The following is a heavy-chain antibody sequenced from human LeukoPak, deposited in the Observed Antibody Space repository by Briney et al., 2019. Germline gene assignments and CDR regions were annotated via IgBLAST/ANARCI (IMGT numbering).Heavy chain of an antibody. Sequence: GGSLRLSCAASGFNVSSDYITWVRQAPGKGLEWVSAISGSGGSTYYADSVKGRLTISRDNSKNTLYLQMNSLRAEDTAVYYCAKERHGASAFDIWGQGTMVTVSS. J-gene: IGHJ3*02. CDR2: ISGSGGST. CDR1: GFNVSSDY. D-gene: IGHD4-17*01. CDR3: AKERHGASAFDI. V-gene: IGHV3-23*01.